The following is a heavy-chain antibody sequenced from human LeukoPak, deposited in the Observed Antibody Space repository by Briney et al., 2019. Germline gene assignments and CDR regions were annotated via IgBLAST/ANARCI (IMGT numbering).Heavy chain of an antibody. CDR3: VRDLLAGYDY. V-gene: IGHV1-46*01. D-gene: IGHD1-26*01. Sequence: ASVKVSCKASGYIFITYYIHWVRQAPGQGLEWMGVINPTGGDTSYAQQFQGRVTMTRDTSTSTVYMELSSLRFEDTAVYYCVRDLLAGYDYWGQGTLSPSPQ. J-gene: IGHJ4*02. CDR1: GYIFITYY. CDR2: INPTGGDT.